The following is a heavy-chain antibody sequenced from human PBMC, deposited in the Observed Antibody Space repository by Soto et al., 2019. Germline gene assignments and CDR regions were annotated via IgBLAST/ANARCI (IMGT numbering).Heavy chain of an antibody. CDR3: ARGGTGTTTNFDY. CDR1: GFTFSSYA. V-gene: IGHV3-30-3*01. CDR2: ISYDESTK. Sequence: QVQLVESGGGVVQPGRSLRLSCAAAGFTFSSYAMHWVRQAPGKGLEWVAVISYDESTKYYADSVKGRFTISRDNSKNTLFLQMNSLRPEDTAVFYCARGGTGTTTNFDYWGQGSLVTVSS. D-gene: IGHD1-7*01. J-gene: IGHJ4*02.